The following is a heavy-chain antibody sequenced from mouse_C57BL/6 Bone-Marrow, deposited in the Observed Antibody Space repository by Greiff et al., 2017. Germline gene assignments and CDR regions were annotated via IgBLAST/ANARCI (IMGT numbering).Heavy chain of an antibody. CDR3: ARGTYYYDSSRFDY. CDR1: GFSLSTFGMG. J-gene: IGHJ2*01. Sequence: QVTLKVCGPGILQPSQTLSLTCSFSGFSLSTFGMGVGWIRQPSGKGLEWLAHIWWDDDKYYKPALKSRLTISKDTSKNQVFLKIANVDTADTATYYWARGTYYYDSSRFDYWGQGTTLTVSS. D-gene: IGHD1-1*01. V-gene: IGHV8-8*01. CDR2: IWWDDDK.